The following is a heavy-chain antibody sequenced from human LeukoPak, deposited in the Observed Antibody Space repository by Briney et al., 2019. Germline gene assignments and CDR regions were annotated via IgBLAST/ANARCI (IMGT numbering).Heavy chain of an antibody. CDR1: GFTFSSYG. CDR2: IWYDGSNK. J-gene: IGHJ5*02. CDR3: ARDGHGNWNDGGWFDP. D-gene: IGHD1-1*01. V-gene: IGHV3-33*01. Sequence: GGSLRLSCAASGFTFSSYGMHWVRQAPGKGLEWVAVIWYDGSNKYYADSVKGRFTISRDNAKNTLYLQMNSLRAEDTAGYYCARDGHGNWNDGGWFDPWGQGTLVTVSS.